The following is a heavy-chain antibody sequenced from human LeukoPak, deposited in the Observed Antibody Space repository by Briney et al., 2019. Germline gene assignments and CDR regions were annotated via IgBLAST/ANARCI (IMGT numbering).Heavy chain of an antibody. CDR3: ARRYYDVLTNYPKNFDQ. D-gene: IGHD3-9*01. Sequence: PSQTLSLTCTVSGGSIISSDHYWSWIRQPPGKGLEWIGYIFYSGSTYYNPSLKSRLTISVDTSKNQFSLKLSSLTAADTAVYYCARRYYDVLTNYPKNFDQGGQGTLVTVSS. V-gene: IGHV4-30-4*01. CDR1: GGSIISSDHY. J-gene: IGHJ4*02. CDR2: IFYSGST.